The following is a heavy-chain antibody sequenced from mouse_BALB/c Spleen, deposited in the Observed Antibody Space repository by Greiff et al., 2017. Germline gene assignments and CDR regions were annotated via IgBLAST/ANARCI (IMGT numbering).Heavy chain of an antibody. CDR1: GYSITSDYA. CDR3: ARRGLLREAMDY. Sequence: EVKLVESGPGLVKPSQSLSLTCTVTGYSITSDYAWNWIRQFPGNKLEWMGYISYSGSTSYNPSLKSRISITRDTSKNQFFLQLNSVTTEDTATYYCARRGLLREAMDYWGQGTSVTVSS. D-gene: IGHD1-1*01. J-gene: IGHJ4*01. V-gene: IGHV3-2*02. CDR2: ISYSGST.